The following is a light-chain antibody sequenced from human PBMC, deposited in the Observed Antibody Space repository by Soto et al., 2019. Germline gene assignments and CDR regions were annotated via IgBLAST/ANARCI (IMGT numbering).Light chain of an antibody. CDR1: SSDVGGYNY. CDR3: CSFAGTYV. CDR2: HVT. Sequence: QSVLTQPRSVSGSPGQSVTISCTGTSSDVGGYNYVSWYQQHPGKAPKLMIYHVTKRPSGVPDRFSGSKSGTTASLTISGLQAEDEADYYCCSFAGTYVFGGGTKVTVL. J-gene: IGLJ2*01. V-gene: IGLV2-11*01.